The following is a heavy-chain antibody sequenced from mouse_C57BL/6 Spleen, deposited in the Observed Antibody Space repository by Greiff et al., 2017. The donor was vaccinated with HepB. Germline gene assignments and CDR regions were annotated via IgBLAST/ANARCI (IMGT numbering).Heavy chain of an antibody. Sequence: QVQLKQPGTELVKPGASVKLSCKASGYTFTSYWMHWVKQRPGQGLEWIGNINPSNGGTNYNEKFKSKATLTVDKSSSTAYMQLSSLTSEDSAVYYCARGSGNYEYFDYWGQGTTLTVSS. CDR3: ARGSGNYEYFDY. CDR1: GYTFTSYW. J-gene: IGHJ2*01. V-gene: IGHV1-53*01. CDR2: INPSNGGT. D-gene: IGHD2-1*01.